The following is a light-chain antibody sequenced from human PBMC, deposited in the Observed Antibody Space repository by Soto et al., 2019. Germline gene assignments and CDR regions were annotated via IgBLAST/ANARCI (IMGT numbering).Light chain of an antibody. Sequence: IQMTQSPSSLSASVGDRVTITCRASQNINNYLNWYQQRPGKAPKLLIYAASTLQSGVPSRFSGSGSGTDFTLAISSLQPEDFATYYCQQSYIDPWGTCGQGTKVDI. CDR2: AAS. V-gene: IGKV1-39*01. CDR3: QQSYIDPWGT. CDR1: QNINNY. J-gene: IGKJ1*01.